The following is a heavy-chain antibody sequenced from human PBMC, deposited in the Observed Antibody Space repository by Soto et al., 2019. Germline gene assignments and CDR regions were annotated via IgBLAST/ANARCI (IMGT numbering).Heavy chain of an antibody. CDR2: ISWNSGSI. J-gene: IGHJ4*02. CDR3: AKAAYGSGSYLNPLDY. Sequence: GGSLRLSCAASGFTFDDYAMHWVRQAPGKGLEWVSGISWNSGSIGYADSVKGRFTISRDNAKNSLYLQMNSLRAEDTALYYCAKAAYGSGSYLNPLDYWGQGTLVTVSS. CDR1: GFTFDDYA. D-gene: IGHD3-10*01. V-gene: IGHV3-9*01.